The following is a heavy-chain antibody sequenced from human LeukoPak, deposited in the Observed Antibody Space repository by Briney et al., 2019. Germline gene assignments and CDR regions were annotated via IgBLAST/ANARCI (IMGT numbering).Heavy chain of an antibody. V-gene: IGHV3-33*01. CDR2: IWYDGSNK. Sequence: GRSLRLSCAASGFTFSSYGMHWVRQAPGKGLEWVAVIWYDGSNKYYADSVKGRFTISRDNSKNALYLQMNSLRAEDTAVYYCAREPMSSGYYQTIDYWGQGTLVTVSS. CDR3: AREPMSSGYYQTIDY. CDR1: GFTFSSYG. D-gene: IGHD3-22*01. J-gene: IGHJ4*02.